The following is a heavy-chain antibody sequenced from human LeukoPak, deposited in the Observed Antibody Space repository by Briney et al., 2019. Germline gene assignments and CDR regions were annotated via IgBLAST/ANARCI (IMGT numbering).Heavy chain of an antibody. Sequence: ASVKVSCKASGYTFTSYAMNWVRQAPGQGLEWMGWINTNTGNPTYAQGFTGRFVFSLDTSVSTAYLQISSLKAEDTAVYYCATCGSSSCPSYYYYYYMDVWGKGTTVTVSS. CDR3: ATCGSSSCPSYYYYYYMDV. J-gene: IGHJ6*03. D-gene: IGHD6-13*01. CDR1: GYTFTSYA. CDR2: INTNTGNP. V-gene: IGHV7-4-1*02.